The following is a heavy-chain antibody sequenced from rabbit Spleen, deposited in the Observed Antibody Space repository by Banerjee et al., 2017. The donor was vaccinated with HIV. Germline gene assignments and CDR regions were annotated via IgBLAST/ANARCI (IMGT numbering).Heavy chain of an antibody. CDR1: GFSFSSSYY. D-gene: IGHD2-1*01. V-gene: IGHV1S40*01. CDR2: IYADSSGST. Sequence: QSLEESGGDLVKPEGSLTLTCTASGFSFSSSYYMCWVRQAPGKGLECIACIYADSSGSTYYASWAKGRFSVTRSTSLNTVTLQVNSLTVADTATYLCARGDNYFRFNLWGQGTLVTVS. CDR3: ARGDNYFRFNL. J-gene: IGHJ4*01.